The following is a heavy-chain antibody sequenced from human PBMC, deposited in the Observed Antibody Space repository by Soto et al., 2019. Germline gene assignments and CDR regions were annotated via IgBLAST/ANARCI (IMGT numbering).Heavy chain of an antibody. CDR3: ARSIVVVTAADY. CDR2: INAGNGNT. CDR1: GYTFTSYA. D-gene: IGHD2-21*02. V-gene: IGHV1-3*01. Sequence: ASVKVSWKASGYTFTSYAMHWVRQAPGQRLEWMGWINAGNGNTKYSQKFQGRVTITRDTSASTAYMELSSLRSEDTAVYYCARSIVVVTAADYWGQGTLVTVSS. J-gene: IGHJ4*02.